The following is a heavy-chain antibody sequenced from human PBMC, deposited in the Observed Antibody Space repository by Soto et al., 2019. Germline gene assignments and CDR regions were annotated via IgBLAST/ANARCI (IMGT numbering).Heavy chain of an antibody. J-gene: IGHJ6*02. CDR2: ISGSGGST. D-gene: IGHD3-10*01. Sequence: GGSLRLSCAASGFTFSSYAMSWVRQAPGKGLEWVSAISGSGGSTYYADSVKGRFTISRDNSKNTLYLQMNSLRAEDTAVYYCAKDRRGGFGVDYGMDVWGQGTTVTVSS. V-gene: IGHV3-23*01. CDR1: GFTFSSYA. CDR3: AKDRRGGFGVDYGMDV.